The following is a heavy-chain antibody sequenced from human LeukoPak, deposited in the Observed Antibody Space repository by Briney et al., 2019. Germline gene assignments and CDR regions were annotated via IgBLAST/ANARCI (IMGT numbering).Heavy chain of an antibody. Sequence: PSETLSLTCTVSGGSISSYYWSWIRQPPGKGLEWIGYIYYSGSTNYNPSLKSRVTISVDTSKNQFSLKLSSVTAADTAVYYCARGGYCSSTSCYIVNMGYDCWGQGTLVTVSS. CDR2: IYYSGST. V-gene: IGHV4-59*08. J-gene: IGHJ4*02. CDR1: GGSISSYY. CDR3: ARGGYCSSTSCYIVNMGYDC. D-gene: IGHD2-2*02.